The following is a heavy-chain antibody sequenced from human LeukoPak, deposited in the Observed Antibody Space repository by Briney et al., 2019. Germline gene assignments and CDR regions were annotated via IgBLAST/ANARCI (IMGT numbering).Heavy chain of an antibody. CDR3: AKGGKYSSSWSRYYFDY. CDR2: ISGSGGST. Sequence: GGSLRLSCAASGFTFSNYAMNWVRQAPGRGLEWVSAISGSGGSTYYADSVKGRFTISRDNSKNTLYLQMNSLRAEDTAVYYCAKGGKYSSSWSRYYFDYWGQGTLVTVSS. D-gene: IGHD6-13*01. V-gene: IGHV3-23*01. CDR1: GFTFSNYA. J-gene: IGHJ4*02.